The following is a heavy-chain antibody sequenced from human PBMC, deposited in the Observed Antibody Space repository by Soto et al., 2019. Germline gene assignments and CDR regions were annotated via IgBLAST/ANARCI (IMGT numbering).Heavy chain of an antibody. CDR3: ARDPGPDYYDSSGYPFDP. Sequence: QVQLVQSGAEVKKPGSSVKVSCKASGGTFSSYAISWVRQAPGQGLEWMGGIIPIFGTANYAQKFQGRVTITADESTSTAYMELSSLRSEDTAVYYFARDPGPDYYDSSGYPFDPWGQGTLVTVSS. D-gene: IGHD3-22*01. V-gene: IGHV1-69*01. CDR1: GGTFSSYA. J-gene: IGHJ5*02. CDR2: IIPIFGTA.